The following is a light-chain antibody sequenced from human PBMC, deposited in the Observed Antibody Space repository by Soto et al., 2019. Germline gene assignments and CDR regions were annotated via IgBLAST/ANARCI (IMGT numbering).Light chain of an antibody. J-gene: IGLJ1*01. CDR2: GVT. Sequence: QSALTQPASVSGSPGQSITISCTGTSSDVGGYNYVSWYQQHPGIAPKLLSYGVTNRPSGVYTRFSGYKSGNTASLTISGLQAEDEADYHCSSYTSASTLLYLFGTGTKVTVL. V-gene: IGLV2-14*01. CDR1: SSDVGGYNY. CDR3: SSYTSASTLLYL.